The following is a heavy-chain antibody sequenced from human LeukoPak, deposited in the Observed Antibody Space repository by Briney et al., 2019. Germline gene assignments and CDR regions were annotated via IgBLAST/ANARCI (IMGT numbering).Heavy chain of an antibody. CDR1: GFTFSSYA. J-gene: IGHJ4*02. V-gene: IGHV3-30*04. Sequence: PGGSLRLSCAASGFTFSSYAMHWVRQAPGKGLEWVAVISYDGSNKYYADSVKGRFTISRDNSKNTLYLQMNSLRAEDTVVYYCARDRLGEPREYYFDYWGQGTLVTVSS. CDR3: ARDRLGEPREYYFDY. D-gene: IGHD2-21*01. CDR2: ISYDGSNK.